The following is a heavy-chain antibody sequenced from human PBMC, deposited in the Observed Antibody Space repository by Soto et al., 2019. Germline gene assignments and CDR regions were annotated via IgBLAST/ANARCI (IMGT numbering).Heavy chain of an antibody. Sequence: GGSLRLSCAASGFTVSSNYMSWVRQAPGKGLEWVSVIYSGGSTYYADSVKGRFSISRDNSKNTLYLQMNSLRAEDTAVYYCARDSKGLYSSSWYERNYYYYYMDVWGKVTTVTVSS. CDR3: ARDSKGLYSSSWYERNYYYYYMDV. CDR2: IYSGGST. V-gene: IGHV3-53*01. CDR1: GFTVSSNY. D-gene: IGHD6-13*01. J-gene: IGHJ6*03.